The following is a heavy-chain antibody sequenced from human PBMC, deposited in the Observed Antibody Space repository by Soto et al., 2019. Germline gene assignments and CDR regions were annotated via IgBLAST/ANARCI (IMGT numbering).Heavy chain of an antibody. CDR1: GYTFTGYY. Sequence: GASVKVSCKASGYTFTGYYMHWVRQAPGQGLEWMGWINPNSGGTNYAQKFQGRVTVTRDTSISTAYMELSRLGSDDTAVYYCARGKYYYGSGSPKNWFDPWGQGTLVTVSS. CDR3: ARGKYYYGSGSPKNWFDP. D-gene: IGHD3-10*01. CDR2: INPNSGGT. J-gene: IGHJ5*02. V-gene: IGHV1-2*02.